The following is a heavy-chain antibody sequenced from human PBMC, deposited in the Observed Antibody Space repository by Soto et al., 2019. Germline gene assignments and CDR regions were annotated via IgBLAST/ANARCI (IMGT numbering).Heavy chain of an antibody. CDR3: ARRGITGTITYYYGLDV. CDR2: INAANGNI. V-gene: IGHV1-3*01. D-gene: IGHD1-20*01. Sequence: QVPLVQSGAEVRETGASVRISCEASGYTFTDYAIHWVRQAHGQRPEWMGWINAANGNIKSSRPFRGRVTLTIDKSASTVYLDLTSLRSEDTAVYFCARRGITGTITYYYGLDVWGQGTAVTVSS. J-gene: IGHJ6*02. CDR1: GYTFTDYA.